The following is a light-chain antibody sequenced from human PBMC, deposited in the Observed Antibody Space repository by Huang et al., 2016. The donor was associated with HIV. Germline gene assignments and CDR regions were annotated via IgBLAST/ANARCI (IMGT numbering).Light chain of an antibody. CDR3: QQYYISPQT. CDR1: QGISNS. Sequence: DIQMTQSPSSLSASVGDRVTITCRASQGISNSLAWYQQKPGKAPKLLLYSTSSLESGVPSRVSGSGSGTDYTLTISGLQPEDCATYYCQQYYISPQTCGQGTKLEIK. V-gene: IGKV1-NL1*01. J-gene: IGKJ2*01. CDR2: STS.